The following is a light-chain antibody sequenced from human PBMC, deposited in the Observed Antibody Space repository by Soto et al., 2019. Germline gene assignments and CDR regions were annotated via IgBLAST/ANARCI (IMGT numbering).Light chain of an antibody. J-gene: IGKJ2*01. V-gene: IGKV1D-13*01. CDR2: DAS. Sequence: AIQLTQSPSSLSAPVGDRVTITCRASQGISSALAWYQQKPGKAPKLLIYDASSLESGVPSRFSGSGSWTDFTLTISSLQPEDFATYYCQQFNNYPYTFGQGTKLEIK. CDR1: QGISSA. CDR3: QQFNNYPYT.